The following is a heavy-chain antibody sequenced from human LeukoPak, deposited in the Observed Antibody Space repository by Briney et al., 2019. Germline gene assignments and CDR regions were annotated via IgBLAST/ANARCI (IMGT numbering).Heavy chain of an antibody. V-gene: IGHV3-21*01. CDR2: ISSSSSYI. Sequence: GGSLRLSCAASGFTFSSYSMNWVRQAPGKGLEWVSSISSSSSYIYYADSVKGRFTISRDNAKNSLYLQMNNLRAEDTAMYYCARDRYPAAREFDYWGQGTLVTVSS. D-gene: IGHD2-2*01. CDR3: ARDRYPAAREFDY. J-gene: IGHJ4*02. CDR1: GFTFSSYS.